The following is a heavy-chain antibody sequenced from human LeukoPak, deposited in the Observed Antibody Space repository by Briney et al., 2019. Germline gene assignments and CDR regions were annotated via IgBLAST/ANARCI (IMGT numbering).Heavy chain of an antibody. CDR1: GGSLSSYY. Sequence: SETLSLTCTVSGGSLSSYYWSWIRQPPGKGLEWIGYIYSTGSANYNPSLKSRVPLSVDTAKNQFSLKLNSVTAADTAVYYCARMGGYSGYATHWGQGTLVTVSS. CDR2: IYSTGSA. D-gene: IGHD5-12*01. J-gene: IGHJ4*02. CDR3: ARMGGYSGYATH. V-gene: IGHV4-59*08.